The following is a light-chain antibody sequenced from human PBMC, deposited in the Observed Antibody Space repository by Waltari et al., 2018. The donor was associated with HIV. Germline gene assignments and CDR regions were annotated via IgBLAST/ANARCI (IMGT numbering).Light chain of an antibody. CDR3: QQYYSTPWT. CDR1: QSVLYRSNNRNY. CDR2: WAS. J-gene: IGKJ1*01. Sequence: DIVMTQSAESLVVSLGERATINCKSSQSVLYRSNNRNYLAWYQQKPGQPPKLLIYWASTRESGVPDRFSGRGSGTDFTLTISSLQAEDVAVYYCQQYYSTPWTFGQGTKVEIK. V-gene: IGKV4-1*01.